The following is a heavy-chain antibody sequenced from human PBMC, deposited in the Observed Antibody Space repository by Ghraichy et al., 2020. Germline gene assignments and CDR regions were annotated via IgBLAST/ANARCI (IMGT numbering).Heavy chain of an antibody. CDR3: AKDLNVVTVTTLIGSLVPYGMDV. V-gene: IGHV3-9*01. CDR1: GFTFDDYA. D-gene: IGHD4-11*01. J-gene: IGHJ6*02. Sequence: GGSLRLSCAASGFTFDDYAMHWVRQAPGKGLEWVSGISWNSGSIGYADSVKGRFTISRDNAKNSLYLQMNSLRAEDTALYYCAKDLNVVTVTTLIGSLVPYGMDVWGQGTTVTVSS. CDR2: ISWNSGSI.